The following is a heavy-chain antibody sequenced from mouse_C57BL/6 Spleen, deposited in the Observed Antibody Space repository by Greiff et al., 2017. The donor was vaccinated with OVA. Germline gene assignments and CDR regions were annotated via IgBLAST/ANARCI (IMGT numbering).Heavy chain of an antibody. V-gene: IGHV5-9-1*02. D-gene: IGHD1-1*02. Sequence: EVKLQESGEGLVKPGGSLKLSCAASGFTFSSYAMSWVSQTPEKRLEWVAYISSGGDYIYYADTVKGRFTISRDNARNTLYLQMSSLKSEDTAMYYCTGGLYYFDYWGQGTTLTVSS. CDR3: TGGLYYFDY. J-gene: IGHJ2*01. CDR1: GFTFSSYA. CDR2: ISSGGDYI.